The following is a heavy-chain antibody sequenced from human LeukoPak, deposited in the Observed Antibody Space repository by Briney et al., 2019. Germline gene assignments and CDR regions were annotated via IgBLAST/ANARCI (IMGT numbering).Heavy chain of an antibody. CDR3: ARHFAHYYDSSGYYGDDAFDI. CDR1: GGSISSSSYY. V-gene: IGHV4-39*01. D-gene: IGHD3-22*01. J-gene: IGHJ3*02. CDR2: IYYSGST. Sequence: PSETLSLTCTVSGGSISSSSYYWGWIRQPPGKGLEWIGSIYYSGSTYYNPSLKSRVTISVDTSKNQFSLKLSSVTAADTAVYYRARHFAHYYDSSGYYGDDAFDIWGQGTMVTVSS.